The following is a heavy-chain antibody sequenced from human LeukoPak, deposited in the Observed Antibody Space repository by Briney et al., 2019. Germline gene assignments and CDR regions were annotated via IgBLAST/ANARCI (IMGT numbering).Heavy chain of an antibody. CDR2: TKQDGSEK. CDR1: RFTFRNYW. V-gene: IGHV3-7*01. J-gene: IGHJ5*02. Sequence: QSGGSLRLSCVDSRFTFRNYWMNWVRQAPGKGLVWVANTKQDGSEKFCVDSVKGRITISRDNAKKSLYLQMNSLRAEDTAVYYCASHGASGSYGWFDPWGQGTLVTVSS. CDR3: ASHGASGSYGWFDP. D-gene: IGHD1-26*01.